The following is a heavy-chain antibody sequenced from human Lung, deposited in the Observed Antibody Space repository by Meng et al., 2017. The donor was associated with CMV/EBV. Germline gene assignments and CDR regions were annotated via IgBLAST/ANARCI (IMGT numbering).Heavy chain of an antibody. CDR2: ITPSSGGT. V-gene: IGHV1-2*06. CDR3: VRANLGSADY. J-gene: IGHJ4*02. Sequence: QPVEAGAAVQKPGASVKASCNASGYTFTGYYMHWLRQAPAQGLVWVGRITPSSGGTTYAQKFQGRVTMTRDTSISTAYMELSSLRSDDAAILYCVRANLGSADYWGQGTLVTVSS. D-gene: IGHD7-27*01. CDR1: GYTFTGYY.